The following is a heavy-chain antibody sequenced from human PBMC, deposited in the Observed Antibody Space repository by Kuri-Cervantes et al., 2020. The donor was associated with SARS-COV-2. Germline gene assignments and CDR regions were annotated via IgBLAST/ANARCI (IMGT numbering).Heavy chain of an antibody. CDR1: GYTFTSYG. CDR2: INPNSGGT. V-gene: IGHV1-2*02. D-gene: IGHD2-15*01. Sequence: ASVKVSCKASGYTFTSYGISWVRQAPGQGLEWMGWINPNSGGTNYAQKSQGRVTMTRDTSISTAYMELSSLRSEDTAVYYCARSRTGAYCSGGSCYSVVYYYGMDVWGQGTTVTVSS. J-gene: IGHJ6*02. CDR3: ARSRTGAYCSGGSCYSVVYYYGMDV.